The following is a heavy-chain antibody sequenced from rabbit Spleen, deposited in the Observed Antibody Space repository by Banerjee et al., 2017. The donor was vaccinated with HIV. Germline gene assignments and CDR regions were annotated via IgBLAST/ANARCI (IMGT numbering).Heavy chain of an antibody. V-gene: IGHV1S7*01. D-gene: IGHD1-1*01. CDR1: GFDFTNYY. CDR2: IYAAKGST. CDR3: AGDHAISGYRFNL. Sequence: QLTETGGGLVQPGGSLTLSCKASGFDFTNYYISWVRQAPGKGLEWIGIIYAAKGSTDYANWVNGRFTISSDNAQSTVDLKMTSLTAADTATYFCAGDHAISGYRFNLWGPGTLVTVS. J-gene: IGHJ4*01.